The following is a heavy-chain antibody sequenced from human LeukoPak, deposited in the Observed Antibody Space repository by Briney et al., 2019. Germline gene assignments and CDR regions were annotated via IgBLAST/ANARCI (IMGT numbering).Heavy chain of an antibody. J-gene: IGHJ4*02. CDR3: ARHRRRNIVVVLAAYDY. Sequence: PSETLSLTCAVYGGSFSGSYWSWIRQPPGKGLEWIGEIHHSGSTNYNPSLKSRVAISVDTSKNQFSLKLSSVTAADTAVYYCARHRRRNIVVVLAAYDYWGQGTLVTVSS. CDR2: IHHSGST. CDR1: GGSFSGSY. D-gene: IGHD2-15*01. V-gene: IGHV4-34*01.